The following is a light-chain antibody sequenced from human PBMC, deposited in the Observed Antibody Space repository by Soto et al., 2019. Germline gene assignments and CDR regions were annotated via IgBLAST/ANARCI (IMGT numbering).Light chain of an antibody. J-gene: IGLJ3*02. CDR2: SNN. V-gene: IGLV1-47*02. CDR3: AAWEYSVHLWL. CDR1: PSNIGSNY. Sequence: QSVLTQPPSASGIPGQTVTLSCSGSPSNIGSNYVYWYQQLPGTAPKLLIYSNNQRPSGVPDRFSGSKSGTSGSLAISGLRSEDEADYYCAAWEYSVHLWLFGGGTKLTVL.